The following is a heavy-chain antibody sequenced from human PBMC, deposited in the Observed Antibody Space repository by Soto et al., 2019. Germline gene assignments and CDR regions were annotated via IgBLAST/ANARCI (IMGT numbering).Heavy chain of an antibody. CDR2: IIPIFGTV. Sequence: QVQLVQSGAEVKKPGSSVKVSCKASGGTFSNYPISWVRQAPGQGLEWMGGIIPIFGTVNYAQKFQGRVTITADESTSAAYMELSSLRSEYTAVYYCARGNHRWLQLWYFDLWRRGTLVTVSS. CDR3: ARGNHRWLQLWYFDL. CDR1: GGTFSNYP. D-gene: IGHD5-12*01. V-gene: IGHV1-69*12. J-gene: IGHJ2*01.